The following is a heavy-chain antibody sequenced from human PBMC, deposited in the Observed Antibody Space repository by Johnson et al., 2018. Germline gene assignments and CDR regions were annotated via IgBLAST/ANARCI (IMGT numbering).Heavy chain of an antibody. CDR3: ARGLYQLLSNAPYFDS. J-gene: IGHJ4*02. CDR1: GGSISFYY. D-gene: IGHD2-2*01. CDR2: IYTSGST. Sequence: QVQLQESGPGLVKPSETLSLTCSVSGGSISFYYWNWMRQSPGKGLEWIGNIYTSGSTIYNHSLKRRVTISVDTSKNQFSLKLSSVTAADTAVYYCARGLYQLLSNAPYFDSWGQGTLVTVSS. V-gene: IGHV4-59*13.